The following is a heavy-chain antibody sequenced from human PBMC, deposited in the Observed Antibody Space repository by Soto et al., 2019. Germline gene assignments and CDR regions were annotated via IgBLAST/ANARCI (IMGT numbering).Heavy chain of an antibody. Sequence: ETLSLTCSASGFVFARNDMNWVRQRPGKGLEWVSNINYSGVSTYYSDAVKGRFTISRDNSRNILHLEMNSLTVDDTAVYYCVSDPNWEWGYWGQGTPVTVSS. D-gene: IGHD1-26*01. CDR1: GFVFARND. J-gene: IGHJ4*02. V-gene: IGHV3-23*01. CDR2: INYSGVST. CDR3: VSDPNWEWGY.